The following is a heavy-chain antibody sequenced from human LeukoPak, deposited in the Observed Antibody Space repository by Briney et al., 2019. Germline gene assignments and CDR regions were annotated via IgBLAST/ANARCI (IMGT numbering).Heavy chain of an antibody. Sequence: SETLSLTCTVSSGSISSGAYYWSWIRQPAGKGLEWIGRIYANGSSNYNPSLKSRVTISVDTSRNEFSLKLSSVTAADTALYYCASEGLAAASNFYYWGQGTLVAVSS. J-gene: IGHJ4*02. CDR3: ASEGLAAASNFYY. D-gene: IGHD6-25*01. V-gene: IGHV4-61*02. CDR2: IYANGSS. CDR1: SGSISSGAYY.